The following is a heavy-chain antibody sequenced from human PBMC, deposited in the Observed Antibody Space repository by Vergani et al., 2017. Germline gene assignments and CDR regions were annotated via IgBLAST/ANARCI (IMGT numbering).Heavy chain of an antibody. D-gene: IGHD1-26*01. V-gene: IGHV4-61*02. CDR3: AGGCRAEGYSGPDS. CDR2: ILGSGTA. Sequence: QVQLQESGPGLVKPSQTLSLTRTVSGASTSSVGYYCTWIRQSAGERLEWIGDILGSGTANYNPSFQGRVSMSVATSKNQSSLTLSSVNATDTAVYYCAGGCRAEGYSGPDSWGQGTRVTVSS. J-gene: IGHJ4*02. CDR1: GASTSSVGYY.